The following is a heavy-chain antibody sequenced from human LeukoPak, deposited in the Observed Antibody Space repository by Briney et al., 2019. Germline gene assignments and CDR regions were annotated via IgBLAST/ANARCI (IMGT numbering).Heavy chain of an antibody. J-gene: IGHJ4*02. CDR3: AKEAGLFCSSTSCHRPFDY. CDR1: GFTFSSYA. Sequence: GGSLRLSCAASGFTFSSYAMSWVRQAPGKGLEWVSAISGSGGSTYYADSVKGRFTISRDNSKNTLYLQMNSLRAEDTAVYYCAKEAGLFCSSTSCHRPFDYWGQGTLVTVSS. V-gene: IGHV3-23*01. CDR2: ISGSGGST. D-gene: IGHD2-2*01.